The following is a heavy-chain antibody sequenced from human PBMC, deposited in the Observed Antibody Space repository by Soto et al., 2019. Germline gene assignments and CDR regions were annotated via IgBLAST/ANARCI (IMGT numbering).Heavy chain of an antibody. V-gene: IGHV4-31*03. D-gene: IGHD3-16*01. CDR1: GGSISSGGYY. CDR2: IYYSGST. J-gene: IGHJ5*02. Sequence: QVQLQESGPGLVKPSQTLSLTCTVSGGSISSGGYYWSWIRQHPGKGLEWIGYIYYSGSTYYNPSLKSRVTISVDTSKNQFSLKLSSVTAADTAVYYCEREGEGYPETNWFDPWGQGTLVTVSS. CDR3: EREGEGYPETNWFDP.